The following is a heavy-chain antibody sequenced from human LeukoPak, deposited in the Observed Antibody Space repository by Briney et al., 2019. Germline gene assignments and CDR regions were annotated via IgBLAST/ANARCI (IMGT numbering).Heavy chain of an antibody. CDR2: ISAYNGNT. V-gene: IGHV1-18*01. CDR3: VEGGNSGVFYI. D-gene: IGHD4-23*01. J-gene: IGHJ3*02. Sequence: SSVKVSCKASGYTFTSYGISWVRQAPGQGLEWMGWISAYNGNTNYAQKLQGRVTMTTDTSTSTAYMELRSLRSDETAVYYCVEGGNSGVFYIWGQGTMVTVSS. CDR1: GYTFTSYG.